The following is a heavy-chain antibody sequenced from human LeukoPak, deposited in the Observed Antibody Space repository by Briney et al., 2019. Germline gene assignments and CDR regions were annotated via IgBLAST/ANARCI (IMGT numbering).Heavy chain of an antibody. CDR3: AFRSATSDLPY. CDR2: INPYNGGT. Sequence: GASVKVSCKASGYTFTDYYIHWVRQAPGQGPEWMGWINPYNGGTDYAQKFQDRVTMTRDTSISTAYMELSGLKSDDTAVYYCAFRSATSDLPYWGQGTPVTVSS. CDR1: GYTFTDYY. J-gene: IGHJ4*02. D-gene: IGHD3-10*01. V-gene: IGHV1-2*02.